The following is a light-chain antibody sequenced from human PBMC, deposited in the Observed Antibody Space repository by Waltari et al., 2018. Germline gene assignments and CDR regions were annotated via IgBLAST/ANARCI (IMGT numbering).Light chain of an antibody. CDR1: QSLLPSDGKTY. CDR3: MQRIQLSLT. CDR2: EFS. V-gene: IGKV2D-29*02. Sequence: IVMTQTPLSLSVTPGQPASISCKPSQSLLPSDGKTYFYWYLQKPGQSPQLLIYEFSNRFSGGPDRFSGSGSGTDFTLKISRVEAEDVGVYDCMQRIQLSLTFGGGTKVEIK. J-gene: IGKJ4*01.